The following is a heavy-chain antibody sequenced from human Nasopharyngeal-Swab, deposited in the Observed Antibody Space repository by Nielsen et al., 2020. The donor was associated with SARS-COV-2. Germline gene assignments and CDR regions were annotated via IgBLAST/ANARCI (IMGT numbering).Heavy chain of an antibody. CDR1: GGSISSYY. V-gene: IGHV4-59*12. CDR2: IYYSGST. D-gene: IGHD2-15*01. CDR3: ATCGGSCYSDAFDI. J-gene: IGHJ3*02. Sequence: GSLRLSCTVSGGSISSYYWSWIRQPPGKGLEWIGYIYYSGSTNYNPSLKSRVTISVDTSKNQFSLKLSSVTAADTAVYYCATCGGSCYSDAFDIWGQGTMVTVSS.